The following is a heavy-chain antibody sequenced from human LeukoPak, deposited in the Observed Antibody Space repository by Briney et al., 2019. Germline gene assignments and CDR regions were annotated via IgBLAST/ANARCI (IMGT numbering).Heavy chain of an antibody. CDR3: ARHEGYSSGWYKRAYYYFDY. CDR1: GGSISSSSYY. D-gene: IGHD6-19*01. V-gene: IGHV4-39*01. J-gene: IGHJ4*02. Sequence: SETLSLTCTVSGGSISSSSYYWGWIRQPPGKGLEWIGSIYYSGSTYYNPSLKSRVTISVDTSKNQFSLKLSSVTAADTAVYYCARHEGYSSGWYKRAYYYFDYWGQGTLVTVSS. CDR2: IYYSGST.